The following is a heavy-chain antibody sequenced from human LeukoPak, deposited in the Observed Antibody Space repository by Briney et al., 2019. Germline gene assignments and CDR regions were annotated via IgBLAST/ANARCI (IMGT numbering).Heavy chain of an antibody. Sequence: PSETLSLTCTVSGGSISSSSYYWGWIRQPPGKGLEWIGSIYYSGSTYYNPSLKSRVTISVDTSKNQFSLKLSSVTAADTAVYYCATTTIRLGYWGQGTLATVSS. CDR1: GGSISSSSYY. V-gene: IGHV4-39*07. D-gene: IGHD1-26*01. CDR3: ATTTIRLGY. J-gene: IGHJ4*02. CDR2: IYYSGST.